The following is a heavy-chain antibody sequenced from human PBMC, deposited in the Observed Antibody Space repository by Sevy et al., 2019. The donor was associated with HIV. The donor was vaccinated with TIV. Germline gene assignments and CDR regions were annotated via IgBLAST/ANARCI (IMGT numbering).Heavy chain of an antibody. J-gene: IGHJ4*02. CDR2: ISWNSGSI. D-gene: IGHD4-17*01. V-gene: IGHV3-9*01. CDR3: AKVYGDYRDKIPDHRYYFDY. CDR1: GFTFDDYA. Sequence: GGSLRLSCAASGFTFDDYAMHWVRQAPGKGLEWVSGISWNSGSIGYADSVKGRFTISRDNAKNSLYLQMNSLRAEDTALYYCAKVYGDYRDKIPDHRYYFDYWGQGTLVTVSS.